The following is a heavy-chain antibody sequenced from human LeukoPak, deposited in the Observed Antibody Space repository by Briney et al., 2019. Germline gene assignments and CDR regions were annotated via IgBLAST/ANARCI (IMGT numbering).Heavy chain of an antibody. V-gene: IGHV3-74*01. D-gene: IGHD3-16*01. J-gene: IGHJ4*02. CDR1: GFSFSSYW. CDR3: TKGGTGHSDY. CDR2: INSDGSGT. Sequence: GGSLRLSCAASGFSFSSYWMHWVSQAPGKGLVWVSRINSDGSGTSYADSVKGRFTISRDNAKNTLDLHINNLRAEDTAVYYCTKGGTGHSDYWGQGTLVTVSS.